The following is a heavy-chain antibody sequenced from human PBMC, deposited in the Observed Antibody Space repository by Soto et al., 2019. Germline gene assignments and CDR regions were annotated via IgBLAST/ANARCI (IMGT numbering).Heavy chain of an antibody. J-gene: IGHJ4*02. D-gene: IGHD6-19*01. CDR3: ARDLGYSSGWFRPFDY. V-gene: IGHV4-31*03. CDR1: GGSISSGGYY. CDR2: ISYSGST. Sequence: SETLSLTCTVSGGSISSGGYYWSWIRQHPGKGLEWIGYISYSGSTFYNPSLKSRLTISVDTSKNQFSLMLSSVTAADTAVYYCARDLGYSSGWFRPFDYWGQGTLVTVSS.